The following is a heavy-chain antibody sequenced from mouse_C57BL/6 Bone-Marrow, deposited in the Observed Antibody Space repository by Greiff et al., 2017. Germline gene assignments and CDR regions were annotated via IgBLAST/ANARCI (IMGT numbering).Heavy chain of an antibody. Sequence: QVQLQQSGAELMKPGVSVKLSCKATGYTFTGYWIEWVKQRPGHGLEWIGVSLPGSGSTNYNEKFNGKATFTADTSSNTAYMQLSRLTTEDSAIYYCATGGQLRLPSWFAYWGQGTLVTVSA. CDR2: SLPGSGST. CDR3: ATGGQLRLPSWFAY. D-gene: IGHD3-2*02. J-gene: IGHJ3*01. CDR1: GYTFTGYW. V-gene: IGHV1-9*01.